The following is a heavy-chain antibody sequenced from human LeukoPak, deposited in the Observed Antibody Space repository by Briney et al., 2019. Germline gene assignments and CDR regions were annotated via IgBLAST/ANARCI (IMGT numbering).Heavy chain of an antibody. D-gene: IGHD5-18*01. Sequence: GGSLRLSCAASGFTFSSYGMHWVRQAPGKGLERVAVISYDGSNKYYADSVKGRFTISRDNSKNTLYLQMNSLRAEDTAVYYCASGGYSYVYPAHYWGQGTLVTASS. CDR2: ISYDGSNK. CDR3: ASGGYSYVYPAHY. V-gene: IGHV3-30*03. J-gene: IGHJ4*02. CDR1: GFTFSSYG.